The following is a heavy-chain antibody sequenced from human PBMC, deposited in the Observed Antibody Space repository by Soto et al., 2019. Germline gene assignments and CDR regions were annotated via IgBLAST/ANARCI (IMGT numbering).Heavy chain of an antibody. CDR2: ISWNSGSI. D-gene: IGHD6-19*01. CDR3: AKDYYSSGWPPYYFDY. CDR1: GFTFDDYA. Sequence: GGSLRLSCAASGFTFDDYAMHWVRQAPGKGLEWVSGISWNSGSIGYADSVKGRFTISRDNAKNSLYLQMNSLRAEDTALYYCAKDYYSSGWPPYYFDYWGQGTLVTVSS. J-gene: IGHJ4*02. V-gene: IGHV3-9*01.